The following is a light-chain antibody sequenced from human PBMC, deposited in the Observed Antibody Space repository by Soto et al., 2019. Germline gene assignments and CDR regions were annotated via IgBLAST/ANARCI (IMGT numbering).Light chain of an antibody. V-gene: IGKV1-5*03. CDR1: QSISNW. CDR2: KTS. CDR3: QQYNSYSWT. Sequence: DIQMTQSPSTLSASVGDRVTITCRASQSISNWLAWYQQKPGKAPKVLIYKTSILESGAPPRFSGSGSGTEFTLTISSLQPDDFATYYCQQYNSYSWTFGQGTKVEIK. J-gene: IGKJ1*01.